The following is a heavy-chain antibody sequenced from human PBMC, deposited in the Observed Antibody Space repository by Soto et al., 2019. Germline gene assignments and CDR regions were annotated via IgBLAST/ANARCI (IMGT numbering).Heavy chain of an antibody. V-gene: IGHV4-59*01. J-gene: IGHJ5*02. CDR3: ARSTLDRGYSYGFGAWERAYGGNWFDP. CDR2: IYYSGST. D-gene: IGHD5-18*01. CDR1: GGSISSYY. Sequence: SETLSLTCTVSGGSISSYYWSWIRQPPGKGLEWIGYIYYSGSTNYNPSLKSRVTISVDTSKNQFSLKLSSVTAADTAVYYCARSTLDRGYSYGFGAWERAYGGNWFDPWGQGTLVTVSS.